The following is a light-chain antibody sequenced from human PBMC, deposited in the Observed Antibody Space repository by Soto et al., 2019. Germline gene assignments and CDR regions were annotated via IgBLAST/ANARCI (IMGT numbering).Light chain of an antibody. J-gene: IGKJ1*01. CDR1: QDIGIN. V-gene: IGKV1-17*01. Sequence: DIQMTQSPSSLSSSVGDRVTLTCRASQDIGINLGWFQQKPGKAPKRLIYVASSLQSGVPSRFRGSGSGTEFTLTISSLKPEDFESYFCLQHNAYPWTFGQGTKVDIK. CDR2: VAS. CDR3: LQHNAYPWT.